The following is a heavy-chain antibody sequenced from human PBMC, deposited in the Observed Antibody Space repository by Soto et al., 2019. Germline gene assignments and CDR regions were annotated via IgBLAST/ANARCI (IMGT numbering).Heavy chain of an antibody. V-gene: IGHV4-34*01. Sequence: PSETLSLTCAVYGGSFSGYYWSWIRQPPGKGLEWIGEINHSGSTNYNPSLKSRVTISVDTSKNQFSLKLSSVTAADTAVYYCARGRLGFWSGYYRKYYFDYWGQGTLVTVSS. CDR1: GGSFSGYY. D-gene: IGHD3-3*01. CDR3: ARGRLGFWSGYYRKYYFDY. CDR2: INHSGST. J-gene: IGHJ4*02.